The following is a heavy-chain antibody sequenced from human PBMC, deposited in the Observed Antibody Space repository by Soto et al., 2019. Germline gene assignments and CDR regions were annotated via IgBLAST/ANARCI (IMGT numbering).Heavy chain of an antibody. J-gene: IGHJ4*02. V-gene: IGHV4-34*01. D-gene: IGHD3-16*02. Sequence: SETLSLTCAVYGGSFSGYYWTWIRQPPGTGLEWIGEINHSGSTNYNPSLKSRVTISVDTSKNQFSLKLTSVTAADTAVYYCARHSPMITFGGVIVNYYFDYWVQGTLVTVS. CDR1: GGSFSGYY. CDR2: INHSGST. CDR3: ARHSPMITFGGVIVNYYFDY.